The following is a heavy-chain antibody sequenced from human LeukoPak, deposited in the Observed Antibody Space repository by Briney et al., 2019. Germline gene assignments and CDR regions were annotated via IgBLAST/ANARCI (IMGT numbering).Heavy chain of an antibody. CDR2: INHSGST. Sequence: SETLSLTCTVSGGSISSYYWSWIRQPPGKGLEWIGEINHSGSTNYNPSLKSRVTISVDTSKNQFSLKLSSVTAADTAVYYCARGGPGTDIVVVVAATSPEYYFDYWGQGTLVTVSS. J-gene: IGHJ4*02. CDR3: ARGGPGTDIVVVVAATSPEYYFDY. CDR1: GGSISSYY. D-gene: IGHD2-15*01. V-gene: IGHV4-34*01.